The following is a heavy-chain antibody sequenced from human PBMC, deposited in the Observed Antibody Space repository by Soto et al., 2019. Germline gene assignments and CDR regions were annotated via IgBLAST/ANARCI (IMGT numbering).Heavy chain of an antibody. CDR1: GFTFDEYA. Sequence: SLRVSCAASGFTFDEYAMHWVRQAPGKGLDWVSGISWNSGSIGYADSVKGRFTISRDNAKNSLYLQMNSLRAEDTALYYCANDYDSDSFHLGFYYGMHVSGPATTVTVSS. D-gene: IGHD3-22*01. CDR3: ANDYDSDSFHLGFYYGMHV. CDR2: ISWNSGSI. V-gene: IGHV3-9*01. J-gene: IGHJ6*02.